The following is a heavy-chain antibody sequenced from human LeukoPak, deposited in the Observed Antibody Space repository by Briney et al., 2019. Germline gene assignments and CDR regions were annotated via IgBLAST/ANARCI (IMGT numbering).Heavy chain of an antibody. J-gene: IGHJ5*02. V-gene: IGHV4-34*01. Sequence: KPSETLSLTCAVYGGSFSGYYWSWIRQPPGKGLEWIGEINHSGSTNYNPSLKSRVTISVDTSKNQFSLKLSSVTAADTAVYYCARGPYCSSTSCYSGFDPWGRGTLVTVSS. D-gene: IGHD2-2*01. CDR2: INHSGST. CDR3: ARGPYCSSTSCYSGFDP. CDR1: GGSFSGYY.